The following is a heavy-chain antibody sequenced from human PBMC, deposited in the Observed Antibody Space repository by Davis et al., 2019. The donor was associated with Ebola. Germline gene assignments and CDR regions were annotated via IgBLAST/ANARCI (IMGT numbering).Heavy chain of an antibody. CDR2: ISSSSSYI. J-gene: IGHJ4*02. V-gene: IGHV3-21*01. CDR3: ARDSPTVTSGFDY. Sequence: PGGSLRLSCAASGFTFSSYSMNWVRQAPGKGLEWVSSISSSSSYIYYADSVKGRFTISRDNAKNSLYLQMNSLRAEDTAVYYCARDSPTVTSGFDYWGQGTLVTVSS. CDR1: GFTFSSYS. D-gene: IGHD4-17*01.